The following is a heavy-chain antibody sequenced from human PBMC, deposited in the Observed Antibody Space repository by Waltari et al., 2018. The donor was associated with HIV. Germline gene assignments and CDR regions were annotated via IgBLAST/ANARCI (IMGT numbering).Heavy chain of an antibody. Sequence: QVHLVESGGGVVQPGRSLRLSCAASGFPFSRYAIHWVRPAPGKGLEWVALISYDGSNKYYADSVKGRFTISRDNSKNTLYLQMNSLRAEDTSVYYCARDTGYCSFGSCSYNWLDPWGQGTLVSVSS. CDR2: ISYDGSNK. D-gene: IGHD2-15*01. V-gene: IGHV3-30*01. CDR3: ARDTGYCSFGSCSYNWLDP. CDR1: GFPFSRYA. J-gene: IGHJ5*02.